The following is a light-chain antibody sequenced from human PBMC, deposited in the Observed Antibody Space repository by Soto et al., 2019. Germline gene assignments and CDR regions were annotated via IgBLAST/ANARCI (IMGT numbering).Light chain of an antibody. V-gene: IGKV1-39*01. CDR3: QQSYSMPRT. J-gene: IGKJ4*01. Sequence: DIQMTQSPSSLSASLGDRLTISYRASHIISSYVYWYQQKPGKAPKLLIYAASSLQSGVPSRFSGSGSGTDFTVTISSLQPEDFATYYCQQSYSMPRTFGGGTKVDIK. CDR1: HIISSY. CDR2: AAS.